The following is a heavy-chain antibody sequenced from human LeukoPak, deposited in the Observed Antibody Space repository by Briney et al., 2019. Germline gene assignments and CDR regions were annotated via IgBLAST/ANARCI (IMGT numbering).Heavy chain of an antibody. CDR2: MNPNSGNT. CDR3: ARDVRFLEWLLYRYLLSSRYYYYGMDV. V-gene: IGHV1-8*01. D-gene: IGHD3-3*01. J-gene: IGHJ6*02. CDR1: GYTFTSYD. Sequence: RASVKVSCKASGYTFTSYDINWVRQATGQGLEWMGWMNPNSGNTGYAQKLQGRVTMTTDTSTSTAYMELRSLRSDDTAVYYCARDVRFLEWLLYRYLLSSRYYYYGMDVWGQGTTVTVSS.